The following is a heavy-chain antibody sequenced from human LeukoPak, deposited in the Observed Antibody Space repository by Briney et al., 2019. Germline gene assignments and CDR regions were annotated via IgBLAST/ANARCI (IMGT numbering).Heavy chain of an antibody. CDR3: ARARWGHSSDY. CDR2: ISYSGST. Sequence: SETLSLTCTVSGGSVSSGSYYWSWFRQPRGKGLEWIGYISYSGSTNYNPSLKSRGTISVDTSKNQFSLKLNSVTAADTAVYYCARARWGHSSDYWGQGTLVTVSS. V-gene: IGHV4-61*01. D-gene: IGHD6-13*01. CDR1: GGSVSSGSYY. J-gene: IGHJ4*02.